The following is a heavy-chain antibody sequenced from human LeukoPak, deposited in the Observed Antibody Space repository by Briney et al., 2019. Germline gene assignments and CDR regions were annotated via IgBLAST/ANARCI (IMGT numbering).Heavy chain of an antibody. D-gene: IGHD5-12*01. CDR2: IYPGDSDT. V-gene: IGHV5-51*01. CDR3: ARQVDIVATIKWFDP. J-gene: IGHJ5*02. Sequence: GESLKISCKGSGYSFTSYWIGWVRQMPGKGLEWMGIIYPGDSDTRYSPSFQGQVTISADKSISTAYLQWSSLKTSDTATYYCARQVDIVATIKWFDPWGQGTLVTVSS. CDR1: GYSFTSYW.